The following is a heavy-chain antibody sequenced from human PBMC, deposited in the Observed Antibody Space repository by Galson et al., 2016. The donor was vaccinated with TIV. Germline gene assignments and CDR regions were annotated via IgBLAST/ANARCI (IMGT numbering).Heavy chain of an antibody. D-gene: IGHD4-17*01. J-gene: IGHJ4*02. CDR3: AKDPRLYGDYFLHYFDY. CDR1: GFTFSDYG. CDR2: ISYDGSDQ. Sequence: SLRLSCAASGFTFSDYGMHWVRQAPGKGLEWVAVISYDGSDQYYAGSVKGRFTISRDNSKSTLYLQMNSLRGDDTAMYYCAKDPRLYGDYFLHYFDYWGQGTLVTVSS. V-gene: IGHV3-30*18.